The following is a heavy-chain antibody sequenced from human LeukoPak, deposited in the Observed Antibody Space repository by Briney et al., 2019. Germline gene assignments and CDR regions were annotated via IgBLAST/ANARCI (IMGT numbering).Heavy chain of an antibody. V-gene: IGHV5-51*01. Sequence: LGESLKISFKGSGXSFTNYWTGWVRQMPGKGLEWMGIIYPGDSDTRYSPSFQGQVTISADKSISTAYLQWSSLKASDTAMYYCARARAGLFDYWGQGTLVAVSS. J-gene: IGHJ4*02. CDR3: ARARAGLFDY. CDR2: IYPGDSDT. D-gene: IGHD6-13*01. CDR1: GXSFTNYW.